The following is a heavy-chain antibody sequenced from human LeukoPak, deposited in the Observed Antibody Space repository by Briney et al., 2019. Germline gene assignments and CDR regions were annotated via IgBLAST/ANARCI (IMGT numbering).Heavy chain of an antibody. Sequence: GGSLRLSRAASGFTFSSYAMSWVRQAPGKGLEWVSAISGSGGSTYYADSVKGRFTISRENSKNTLYLQMNSLRAEDTAVYYCAKAIAAAGTGATTFDYWGQGTLVT. CDR1: GFTFSSYA. J-gene: IGHJ4*02. D-gene: IGHD6-13*01. CDR3: AKAIAAAGTGATTFDY. V-gene: IGHV3-23*01. CDR2: ISGSGGST.